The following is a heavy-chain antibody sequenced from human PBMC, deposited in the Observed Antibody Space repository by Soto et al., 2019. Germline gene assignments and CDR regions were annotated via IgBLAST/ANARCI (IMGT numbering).Heavy chain of an antibody. V-gene: IGHV4-59*12. CDR2: IYYSGST. J-gene: IGHJ5*02. CDR3: ARETYGDYVGYFDP. D-gene: IGHD4-17*01. Sequence: SETLSLTCTVSGGSISSYYWSWIRQPPGKGLEWIGYIYYSGSTHYNPSLKSRVTISVDTSKNQFSLKLSSVTAADTAVYYCARETYGDYVGYFDPWGQGTLVTVSS. CDR1: GGSISSYY.